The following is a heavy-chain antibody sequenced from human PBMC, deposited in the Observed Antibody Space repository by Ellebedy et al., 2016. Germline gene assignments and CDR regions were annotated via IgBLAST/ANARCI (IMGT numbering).Heavy chain of an antibody. Sequence: GESLKISXAASGFTFDDYGMSWVRQAPGKGLEWVSGINWNGGSTGYADSVKGRFTISRDNAKSSLFLQMNSLRAEDTALYYCAKPNYGDYMYFDYWGQGTLVTVSS. CDR1: GFTFDDYG. CDR2: INWNGGST. CDR3: AKPNYGDYMYFDY. V-gene: IGHV3-20*04. J-gene: IGHJ4*02. D-gene: IGHD4-17*01.